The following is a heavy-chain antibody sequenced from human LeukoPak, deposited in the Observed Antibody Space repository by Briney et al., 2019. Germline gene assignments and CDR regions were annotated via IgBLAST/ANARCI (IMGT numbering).Heavy chain of an antibody. CDR2: ISSNGGST. CDR3: ARGSPLGYDILTGPPYYFDY. D-gene: IGHD3-9*01. J-gene: IGHJ4*02. CDR1: GFTFSSYA. V-gene: IGHV3-64*01. Sequence: GGSLRLSCAASGFTFSSYAMHWVRQAPGKGLEYVSAISSNGGSTYYANSVKGRFTISRDNSKNTLYLQMGSLRAEDMAVYYCARGSPLGYDILTGPPYYFDYWGQGALVTVSS.